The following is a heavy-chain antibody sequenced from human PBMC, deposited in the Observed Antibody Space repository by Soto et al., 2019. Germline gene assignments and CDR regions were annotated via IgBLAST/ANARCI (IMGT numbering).Heavy chain of an antibody. CDR3: ARDAYSSSWLDY. J-gene: IGHJ4*02. CDR2: IYYSGST. V-gene: IGHV4-30-4*02. D-gene: IGHD6-13*01. Sequence: SETLSLTCTVSGGSISSGDYYWSWIRQPPGKGLEWIGYIYYSGSTYYNPSLKSRVSFSIDTSKSQFSLNLRSVTAADTAVYYCARDAYSSSWLDYWGQGTLVTAPQ. CDR1: GGSISSGDYY.